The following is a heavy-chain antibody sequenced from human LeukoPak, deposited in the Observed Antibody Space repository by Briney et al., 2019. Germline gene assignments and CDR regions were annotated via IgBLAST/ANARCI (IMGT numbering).Heavy chain of an antibody. CDR1: GGTFSSYA. Sequence: RASVKVSCKASGGTFSSYAISWVRQAPGQGLEWMGGIIPIFGTANYAQKFQGRVTITADESMSTAYMELSSLRSEDTAVYYCASQDYYDQQKPFDYWGQGTLVTVSS. V-gene: IGHV1-69*13. D-gene: IGHD3-22*01. CDR3: ASQDYYDQQKPFDY. J-gene: IGHJ4*02. CDR2: IIPIFGTA.